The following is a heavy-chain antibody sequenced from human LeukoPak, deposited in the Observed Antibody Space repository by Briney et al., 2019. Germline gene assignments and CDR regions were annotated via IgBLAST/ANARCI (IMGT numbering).Heavy chain of an antibody. CDR1: GGSLSSHY. CDR2: IHDTAST. Sequence: SETLSLTCSVSGGSLSSHYWSWIRQPPGKGLELMGNIHDTASTFYNPSLRGRVTISLDTSTNHFSSKLTSMTASDTAMYYCASFSSGCSTSSCYLTYWAQGTLLPVS. D-gene: IGHD2-2*01. J-gene: IGHJ4*02. CDR3: ASFSSGCSTSSCYLTY. V-gene: IGHV4-59*11.